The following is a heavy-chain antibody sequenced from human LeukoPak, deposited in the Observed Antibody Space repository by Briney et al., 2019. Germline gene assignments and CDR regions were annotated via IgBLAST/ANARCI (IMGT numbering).Heavy chain of an antibody. Sequence: ASVKVSCKASGYTFPSYFMHWVRQAPGQGLEWMGIINPTGGSTTYAQKFQGRVTMTRDTSTSTVYMELSSLRSDDTAVFYCARSGDDYGDYDFLSHWGQGTLVTVSS. D-gene: IGHD4-17*01. CDR1: GYTFPSYF. CDR2: INPTGGST. J-gene: IGHJ4*02. V-gene: IGHV1-46*01. CDR3: ARSGDDYGDYDFLSH.